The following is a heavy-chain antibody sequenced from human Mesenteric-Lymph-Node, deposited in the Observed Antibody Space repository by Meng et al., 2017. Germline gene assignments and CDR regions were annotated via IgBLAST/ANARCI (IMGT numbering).Heavy chain of an antibody. V-gene: IGHV3-11*01. CDR2: ISGSGATM. CDR3: ARDVVGGYGDYGDY. J-gene: IGHJ4*02. Sequence: GESLKISCAASGFNFSDYYMSWIRQAPGKGLEWVSYISGSGATMYHADSVKGRFTISRDNAKNSLYLQMNSLRAEDTALYYCARDVVGGYGDYGDYWGQGTLVTVSS. CDR1: GFNFSDYY. D-gene: IGHD4-17*01.